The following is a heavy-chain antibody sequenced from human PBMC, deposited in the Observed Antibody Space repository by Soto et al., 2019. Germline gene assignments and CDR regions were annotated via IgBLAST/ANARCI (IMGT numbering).Heavy chain of an antibody. CDR1: GFTVSIKY. CDR3: ARDSWAGDY. J-gene: IGHJ4*02. CDR2: IYSGGST. D-gene: IGHD3-16*01. V-gene: IGHV3-66*01. Sequence: GGSLILSCAAYGFTVSIKYMSWVRQAPGKGLEWVSVIYSGGSTFYADSVRGRFTISRDNSKNTVNLQMNSLRAEDTAVYYCARDSWAGDYWGQGTLVTVSS.